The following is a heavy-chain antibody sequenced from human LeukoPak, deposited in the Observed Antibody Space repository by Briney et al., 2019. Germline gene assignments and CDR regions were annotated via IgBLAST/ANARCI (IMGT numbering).Heavy chain of an antibody. V-gene: IGHV3-73*01. Sequence: GGSLRLSCAASGFTFSGSAMHWVRQASGKGLEWVGRIRSKANSYATAHAASVKGRFTISRDDSKNTAYLQMNSLKTEDTAVYYCTRRSDAGSSGSDFDYWGQGTLVTVSS. J-gene: IGHJ4*02. CDR2: IRSKANSYAT. CDR1: GFTFSGSA. D-gene: IGHD3-22*01. CDR3: TRRSDAGSSGSDFDY.